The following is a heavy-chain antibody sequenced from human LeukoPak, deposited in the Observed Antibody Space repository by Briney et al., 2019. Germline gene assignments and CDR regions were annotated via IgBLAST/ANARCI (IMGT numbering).Heavy chain of an antibody. V-gene: IGHV3-30*18. CDR3: AKVKEMYSSGSYYFDY. Sequence: GGSLRLSCAASGFTFSSYGMHWVRQAPGKGLEWVAVISYDGSNKYYADSVKGRFTISRDNSKNTLWLQMNSLRAEDTAVYYCAKVKEMYSSGSYYFDYWGQGTLVTVSS. CDR2: ISYDGSNK. J-gene: IGHJ4*02. CDR1: GFTFSSYG. D-gene: IGHD6-19*01.